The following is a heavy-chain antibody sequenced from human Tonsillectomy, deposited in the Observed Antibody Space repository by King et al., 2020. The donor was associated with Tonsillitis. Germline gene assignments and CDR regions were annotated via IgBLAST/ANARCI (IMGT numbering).Heavy chain of an antibody. J-gene: IGHJ4*02. CDR2: ITWNRGRI. CDR3: AKDSGGAYSSSWFDY. V-gene: IGHV3-9*01. D-gene: IGHD6-13*01. Sequence: VQLVESGGGLVQPGRSLRLSCAASGFTFADYAMHWVRQTPGKGLEWVSGITWNRGRICYADSVKGRFTISRDNAKKSLYLEMNSLRAEDTALYYCAKDSGGAYSSSWFDYWGQGTLVTVSS. CDR1: GFTFADYA.